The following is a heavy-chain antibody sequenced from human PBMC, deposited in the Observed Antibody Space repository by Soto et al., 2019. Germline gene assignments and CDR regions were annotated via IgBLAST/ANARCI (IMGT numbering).Heavy chain of an antibody. D-gene: IGHD1-26*01. J-gene: IGHJ6*02. CDR1: GYSFTSYW. CDR2: IDPSDSYT. V-gene: IGHV5-10-1*01. Sequence: GESLKISCKGSGYSFTSYWISWVRQMPGKGLEWMGRIDPSDSYTNYSPSFQGHVTISADKSISTAYLQWSSLKASDTAMYYCASQGSGSYYSYYYGMDVWGPGTTVTVSS. CDR3: ASQGSGSYYSYYYGMDV.